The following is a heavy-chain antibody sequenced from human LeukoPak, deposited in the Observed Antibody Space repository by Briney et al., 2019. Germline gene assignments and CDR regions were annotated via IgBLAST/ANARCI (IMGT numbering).Heavy chain of an antibody. CDR1: GGSISSYY. J-gene: IGHJ4*02. V-gene: IGHV4-4*07. CDR3: ARHGSYYDFWSGYYYYFDY. Sequence: PSETLSLTCTVSGGSISSYYWSWIRQPAGKGLEWIGRIYTSGSTNYNPSLKSRVTISVDTSKNQFSLKLSSVTAADTAVYYCARHGSYYDFWSGYYYYFDYWGQGTLVTVSS. CDR2: IYTSGST. D-gene: IGHD3-3*01.